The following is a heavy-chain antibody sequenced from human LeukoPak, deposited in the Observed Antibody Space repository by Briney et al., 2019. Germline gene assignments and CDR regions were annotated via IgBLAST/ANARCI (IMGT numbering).Heavy chain of an antibody. J-gene: IGHJ4*02. CDR3: AKIPVSYSSAWSNFDY. Sequence: GGSLRLSCAASGFTFSNYAMSWVRQAPGKGLEWVSAITGGGGNTYYADSVKGRFTISRDNSKNTLYLQMNSLRAEDTAVYYCAKIPVSYSSAWSNFDYWGQGTLVTVSS. CDR1: GFTFSNYA. V-gene: IGHV3-23*01. D-gene: IGHD6-19*01. CDR2: ITGGGGNT.